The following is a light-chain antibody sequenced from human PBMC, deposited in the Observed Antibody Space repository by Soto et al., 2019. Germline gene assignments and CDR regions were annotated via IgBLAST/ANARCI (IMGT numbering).Light chain of an antibody. V-gene: IGKV1-12*01. Sequence: DIQMTQSPSSVSASVGDRVTMTCRANQNIGNWLAWYQQQPGRAPKLLIYGTSSLQSGVPSRFSGSGSGTEFTLSISSLQPEDFATDYCQQANRFPPYTFGQGTKLEIK. CDR2: GTS. J-gene: IGKJ2*01. CDR1: QNIGNW. CDR3: QQANRFPPYT.